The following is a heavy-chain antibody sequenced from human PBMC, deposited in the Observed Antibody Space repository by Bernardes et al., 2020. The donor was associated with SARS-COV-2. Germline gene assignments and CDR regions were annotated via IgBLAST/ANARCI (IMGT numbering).Heavy chain of an antibody. CDR2: IYSTGTT. D-gene: IGHD6-13*01. V-gene: IGHV4-31*03. J-gene: IGHJ4*02. Sequence: SETLSLTCTVSGASISSSGYHWSWIRQVPGKGLEWIGYIYSTGTTKINPALESRVTMSVDTSKNLFSLKLRSVTAVDTAVYFCARDNLNSALDYWGPGTLVTVSS. CDR3: ARDNLNSALDY. CDR1: GASISSSGYH.